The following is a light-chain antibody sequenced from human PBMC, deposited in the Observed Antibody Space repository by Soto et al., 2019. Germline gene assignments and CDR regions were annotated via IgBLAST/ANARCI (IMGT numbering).Light chain of an antibody. J-gene: IGKJ1*01. CDR1: QNILYNTNKRNN. CDR2: WAS. CDR3: QQYYSPPWT. Sequence: DIVMTQSPDSLAVSLGERATINCKSSQNILYNTNKRNNLVWYQQKPGQPPRLLIHWASTRVSGVPDRFSGSGSGTDFALTISSLEAEDVAVYFCQQYYSPPWTFGQGTKVEI. V-gene: IGKV4-1*01.